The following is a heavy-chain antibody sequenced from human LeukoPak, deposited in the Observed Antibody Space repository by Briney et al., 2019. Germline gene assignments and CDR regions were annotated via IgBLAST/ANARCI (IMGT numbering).Heavy chain of an antibody. V-gene: IGHV4-59*01. D-gene: IGHD3-10*01. CDR1: GGSFSGYY. J-gene: IGHJ4*02. Sequence: SETLSLTCAVYGGSFSGYYWSWIRQPPGKGLEWIGYIYYSGSTNYNPSLKSRVTISVDTSKNQFSLKLSSVTAADTAVYYCARVNGVFDYWGQGTLDTVSS. CDR3: ARVNGVFDY. CDR2: IYYSGST.